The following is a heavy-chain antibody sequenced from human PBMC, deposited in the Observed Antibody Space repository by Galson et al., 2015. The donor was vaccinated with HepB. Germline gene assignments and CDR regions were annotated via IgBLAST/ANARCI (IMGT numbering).Heavy chain of an antibody. V-gene: IGHV1-3*01. CDR3: ARLGKNFYSSGTYFGFFPY. Sequence: SCKASGYTFTTYAIHWVRQAPGQRLEWMGWINAGNGNTKYSQKFQGRVAITRDTSANTAYMELSSLRFEDTAVYYCARLGKNFYSSGTYFGFFPYWGQGTLVTVSS. CDR1: GYTFTTYA. D-gene: IGHD3-10*01. J-gene: IGHJ4*02. CDR2: INAGNGNT.